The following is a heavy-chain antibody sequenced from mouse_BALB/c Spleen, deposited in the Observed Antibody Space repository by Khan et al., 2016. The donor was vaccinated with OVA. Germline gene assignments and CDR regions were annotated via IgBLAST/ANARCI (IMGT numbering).Heavy chain of an antibody. V-gene: IGHV1S132*01. Sequence: QMQLEESGADLVKPGASVKLSCKTSGYTFTNYWIQWVKQRPGQGLGWIGEIFPGTGTTYYNENFKAKATLTIDTSSSTAYMQLSSLTSEDSAVYFCARGYFGNYEFAYWGQGTLVTVSA. CDR1: GYTFTNYW. D-gene: IGHD2-1*01. CDR3: ARGYFGNYEFAY. J-gene: IGHJ3*01. CDR2: IFPGTGTT.